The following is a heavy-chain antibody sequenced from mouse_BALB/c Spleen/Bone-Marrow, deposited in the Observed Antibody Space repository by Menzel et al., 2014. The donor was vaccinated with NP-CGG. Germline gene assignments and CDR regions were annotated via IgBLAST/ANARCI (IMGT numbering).Heavy chain of an antibody. Sequence: EVQLVESGGGVVQPGGSRKLSCAASGFNFSDYGMAWVRLAPGKGPEWVAFISNLAYSIYYADTVTGRFTISRENAKSTLYLEMSSLRFEDTAMYYCTRDRGYDGGYYFDYWGQGTTLTVSS. J-gene: IGHJ2*01. D-gene: IGHD2-2*01. CDR1: GFNFSDYG. CDR3: TRDRGYDGGYYFDY. V-gene: IGHV5-15*02. CDR2: ISNLAYSI.